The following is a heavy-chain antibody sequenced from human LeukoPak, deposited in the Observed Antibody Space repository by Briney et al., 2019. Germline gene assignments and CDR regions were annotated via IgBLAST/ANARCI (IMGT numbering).Heavy chain of an antibody. CDR1: GGSISSYY. V-gene: IGHV4-59*01. Sequence: SETLSLTCTVSGGSISSYYWSWIRQPPGKGLEWIGYIYYSGSTNYNPSLKSRVTISVDTSKNQFSLKLSSVTAADTAVYYCASSHYSNYVVSLDYWGQGTLVTVSS. CDR2: IYYSGST. CDR3: ASSHYSNYVVSLDY. D-gene: IGHD4-11*01. J-gene: IGHJ4*02.